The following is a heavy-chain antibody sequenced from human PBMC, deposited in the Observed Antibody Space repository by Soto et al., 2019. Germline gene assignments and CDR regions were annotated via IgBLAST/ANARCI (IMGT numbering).Heavy chain of an antibody. CDR3: ARADSMVQGTRY. CDR2: INAGNGNT. V-gene: IGHV1-3*01. CDR1: GYTFTSYA. Sequence: ASVKVSCKASGYTFTSYAMHWVRQAPGQRLEWMGWINAGNGNTKYAQKFQGRVTMTRDTSTSTVYMELSSLRSEDTAVYYCARADSMVQGTRYWGQGTLVTVSS. J-gene: IGHJ4*02. D-gene: IGHD3-10*01.